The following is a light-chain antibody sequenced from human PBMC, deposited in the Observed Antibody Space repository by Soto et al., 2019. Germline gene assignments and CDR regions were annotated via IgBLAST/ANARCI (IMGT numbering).Light chain of an antibody. CDR2: GVS. V-gene: IGKV3-20*01. J-gene: IGKJ1*01. Sequence: IVLTHSPGTLSLSPGERATLSCRASQPVNSGYLAWYQQKPGQAPRLLMYGVSTRDTGIPDRFSGSGAGTDFTLTISRLEPEDFAVYYCQQYGSSPTTFGQGTKVDIK. CDR1: QPVNSGY. CDR3: QQYGSSPTT.